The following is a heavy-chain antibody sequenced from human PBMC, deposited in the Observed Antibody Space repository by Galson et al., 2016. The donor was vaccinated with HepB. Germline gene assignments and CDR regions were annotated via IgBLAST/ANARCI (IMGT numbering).Heavy chain of an antibody. CDR3: ARGSSGWHLFITGGDYYYGMDV. CDR1: GFTCSSYC. Sequence: SLRLCCAASGFTCSSYCMSWVRQAPGKGLELVANIKQDGSAKYYVDSGKGLSTMSRDNAKNSLYLQMNSQSAEDTAVYYCARGSSGWHLFITGGDYYYGMDVWGQGTTVTVSS. V-gene: IGHV3-7*03. D-gene: IGHD6-19*01. J-gene: IGHJ6*02. CDR2: IKQDGSAK.